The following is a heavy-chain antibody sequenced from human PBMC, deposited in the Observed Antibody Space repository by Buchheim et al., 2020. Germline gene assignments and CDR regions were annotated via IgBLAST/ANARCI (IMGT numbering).Heavy chain of an antibody. D-gene: IGHD2-15*01. CDR2: IYSGGST. Sequence: EVQLVESGGGLVQPGGSLRLSCAASGFTVSSNYMSWVRQAPGKGLEWVSVIYSGGSTYYADSVKGRFTISRDNYKNTLYLQMNSLRAEDTAVYYCARDVGYCSGGSCYSEYYFDYWGQGTL. J-gene: IGHJ4*02. V-gene: IGHV3-66*01. CDR1: GFTVSSNY. CDR3: ARDVGYCSGGSCYSEYYFDY.